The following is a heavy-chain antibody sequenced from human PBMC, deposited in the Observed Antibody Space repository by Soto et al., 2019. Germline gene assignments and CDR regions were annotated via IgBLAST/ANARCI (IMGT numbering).Heavy chain of an antibody. J-gene: IGHJ6*02. CDR3: ARGLHKSHMAVTGPGHYYYYGMDV. CDR2: IYYSGST. V-gene: IGHV4-59*01. D-gene: IGHD6-19*01. CDR1: GGSLSNSS. Sequence: SENLSLTCTVSGGSLSNSSWPWIRQPPGRGLEWIGYIYYSGSTNYNPSLKSRVTLSVNTSNHRFSLILTSVTAADTAVYDCARGLHKSHMAVTGPGHYYYYGMDVWGQGTTVTVSS.